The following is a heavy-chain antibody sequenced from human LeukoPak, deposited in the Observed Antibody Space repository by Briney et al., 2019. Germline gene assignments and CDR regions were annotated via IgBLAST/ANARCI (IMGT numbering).Heavy chain of an antibody. CDR1: GGSISNYY. Sequence: SETLSLTFNVSGGSISNYYWSWIRQPPGKGLEWIGYIYYRGSTNYNPSLKSRVTFSVDTSKNQFSLKLNSVTAADTAVYYCARGGDYGDLRYFDYWGQGTLVTVSS. D-gene: IGHD4-17*01. J-gene: IGHJ4*02. CDR2: IYYRGST. V-gene: IGHV4-59*01. CDR3: ARGGDYGDLRYFDY.